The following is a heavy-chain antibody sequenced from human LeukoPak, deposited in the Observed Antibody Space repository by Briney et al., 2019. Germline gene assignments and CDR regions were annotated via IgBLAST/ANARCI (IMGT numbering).Heavy chain of an antibody. J-gene: IGHJ4*02. D-gene: IGHD2-2*01. CDR1: GGTFSSYA. Sequence: ASVKVSCKASGGTFSSYAISWVRQAPGQGLEWMGGIIPIFGTANYAQKFQGRVTTTADKATSTAYMELSSLRSEDTAVYYCAGGRTDIVVVPATLRNYYFDYWGQGTLVTVSS. V-gene: IGHV1-69*06. CDR2: IIPIFGTA. CDR3: AGGRTDIVVVPATLRNYYFDY.